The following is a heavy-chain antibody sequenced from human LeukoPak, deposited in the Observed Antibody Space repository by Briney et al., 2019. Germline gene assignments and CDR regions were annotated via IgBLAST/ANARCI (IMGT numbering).Heavy chain of an antibody. CDR3: AKDRDDYVWGSYLDY. V-gene: IGHV3-23*01. J-gene: IGHJ4*02. Sequence: PGGSLRLSCAASGFTFSSYGMSWVRQAPGKGLEWVSAISGSGGSTYYADSVKGRFTISRDNSKNTLYLQMNSLRAEDTAVYYCAKDRDDYVWGSYLDYWGQGTLVTVSS. CDR2: ISGSGGST. CDR1: GFTFSSYG. D-gene: IGHD3-16*01.